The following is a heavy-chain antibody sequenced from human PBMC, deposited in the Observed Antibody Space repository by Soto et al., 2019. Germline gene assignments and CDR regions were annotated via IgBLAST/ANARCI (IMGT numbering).Heavy chain of an antibody. Sequence: SETLSLTCTVSGGSISSYYWSWIRQPPGKGLEWIGDIYYSGSTNYNPSLKSRVTISVDTSKNQFSLKLSSVTAADTAVYYCARGHDILTGPTPIDYWGQGTLVTVSS. J-gene: IGHJ4*02. CDR1: GGSISSYY. CDR3: ARGHDILTGPTPIDY. D-gene: IGHD3-9*01. CDR2: IYYSGST. V-gene: IGHV4-59*01.